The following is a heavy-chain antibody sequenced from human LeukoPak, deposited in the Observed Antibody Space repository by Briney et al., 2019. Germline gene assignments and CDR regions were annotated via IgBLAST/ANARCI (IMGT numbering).Heavy chain of an antibody. D-gene: IGHD3-3*01. J-gene: IGHJ5*02. CDR3: AKDPRYDFWSGYYGYNWFDP. Sequence: GGSLRLCCAASGFTFSSYAMSWVRQAPGKGLEWVSAISGSGGSTYYADSVKGRFTISRDNSKNTLYLQMNSLRAEDTAVYYCAKDPRYDFWSGYYGYNWFDPWGQGTLVTVSS. CDR1: GFTFSSYA. CDR2: ISGSGGST. V-gene: IGHV3-23*01.